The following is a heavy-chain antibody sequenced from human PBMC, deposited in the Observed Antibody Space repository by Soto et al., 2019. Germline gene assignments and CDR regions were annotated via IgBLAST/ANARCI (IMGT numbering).Heavy chain of an antibody. D-gene: IGHD3-9*01. Sequence: GASGKVSWEDSGYTFTRYDIKWGRQATGQRNEWMGWMNPNSGNTGYAQKFQGRVTMTRNTSISTAYMELSSLRSEDTAVYYCARGRAETGDAFDIWGQGTMVTVSS. CDR1: GYTFTRYD. CDR3: ARGRAETGDAFDI. CDR2: MNPNSGNT. V-gene: IGHV1-8*01. J-gene: IGHJ3*02.